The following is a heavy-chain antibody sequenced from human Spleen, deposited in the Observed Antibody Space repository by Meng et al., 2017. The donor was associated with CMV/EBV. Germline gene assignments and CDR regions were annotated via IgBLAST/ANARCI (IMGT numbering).Heavy chain of an antibody. CDR2: INPNSGST. Sequence: SVKVSCKASGYTFTGYYMHWVRQAPGQGLEWMGWINPNSGSTEYAQKFRGRVTMTRDTSITTAYMELSRLRSDDTALYYCARVYYDSSGYYSDHYYGMDVWGQGTTVTVSS. CDR3: ARVYYDSSGYYSDHYYGMDV. J-gene: IGHJ6*02. CDR1: GYTFTGYY. V-gene: IGHV1-2*02. D-gene: IGHD3-22*01.